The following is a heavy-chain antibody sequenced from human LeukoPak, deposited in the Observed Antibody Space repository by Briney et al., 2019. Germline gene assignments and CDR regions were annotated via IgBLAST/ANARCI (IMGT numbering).Heavy chain of an antibody. CDR1: GGSISSYY. J-gene: IGHJ4*02. CDR2: IYYSGST. CDR3: ARDGTGEGALDY. V-gene: IGHV4-59*01. Sequence: SETLSLTCTVSGGSISSYYWSWIRQPPGKGLEWIGYIYYSGSTNYNPSLKSRVTISVDTSKNQFSLKLSSVTAADTAVYYCARDGTGEGALDYWGQGTLVTVSS. D-gene: IGHD3-10*01.